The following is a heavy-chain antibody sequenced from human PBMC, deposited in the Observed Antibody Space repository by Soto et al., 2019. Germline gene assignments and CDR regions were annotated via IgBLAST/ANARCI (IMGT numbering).Heavy chain of an antibody. CDR3: AGHPPPYYDILTGRYYYYYYMDV. CDR2: INHSGST. D-gene: IGHD3-9*01. J-gene: IGHJ6*03. Sequence: SETLSLTCAVYGGSFRGYYLSWIRQPPGKGLEWIGEINHSGSTNYNPSLKSRVTISVDTSKNQFSLKLSSVTAADTAVYYCAGHPPPYYDILTGRYYYYYYMDVWGKGTTVTVSS. V-gene: IGHV4-34*01. CDR1: GGSFRGYY.